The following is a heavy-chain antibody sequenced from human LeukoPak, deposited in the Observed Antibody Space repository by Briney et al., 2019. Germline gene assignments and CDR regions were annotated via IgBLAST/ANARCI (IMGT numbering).Heavy chain of an antibody. Sequence: EPSETLSLTCAVYGGSFSGYYWSWIRQPPGKGLEWIGEINHSGGTNYNPSLKSRVTISVDTSKNQFSLKLSSVTAADTAVYYCARPGDTNWFDPWGQGTLVTVSS. CDR3: ARPGDTNWFDP. CDR1: GGSFSGYY. J-gene: IGHJ5*02. D-gene: IGHD2-21*02. V-gene: IGHV4-34*01. CDR2: INHSGGT.